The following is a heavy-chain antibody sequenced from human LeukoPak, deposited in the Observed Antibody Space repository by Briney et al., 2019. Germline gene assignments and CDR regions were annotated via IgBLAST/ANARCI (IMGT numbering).Heavy chain of an antibody. Sequence: SETLSLTCAVQGGSFSSSSYYWGWIRQPPGKGLEWIGSIYYSGSTYYNPSLKSRVTISVDTSKNQFSLKLSSVTAADTAVYYCARQGIGYGDYFDYWGQGTLVTVSS. D-gene: IGHD4-17*01. CDR2: IYYSGST. J-gene: IGHJ4*02. CDR3: ARQGIGYGDYFDY. V-gene: IGHV4-39*01. CDR1: GGSFSSSSYY.